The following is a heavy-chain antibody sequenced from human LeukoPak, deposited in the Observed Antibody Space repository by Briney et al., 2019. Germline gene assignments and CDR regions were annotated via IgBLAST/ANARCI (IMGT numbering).Heavy chain of an antibody. Sequence: PGGSLRLSCAASGFTVSSNFMTWVRQAPGKGLEWVSVIYSGGSTYYAESVKGRFTISRDNSKTTLYLQMNSLRAEDTAVYYCARDREVGDGIDSFDIWGQGTMVTVSS. CDR2: IYSGGST. J-gene: IGHJ3*02. CDR3: ARDREVGDGIDSFDI. CDR1: GFTVSSNF. D-gene: IGHD1-26*01. V-gene: IGHV3-66*01.